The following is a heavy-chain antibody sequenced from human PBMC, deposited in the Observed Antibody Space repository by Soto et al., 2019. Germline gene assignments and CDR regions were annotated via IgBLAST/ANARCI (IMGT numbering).Heavy chain of an antibody. J-gene: IGHJ3*02. CDR2: IYPGDSDT. CDR1: GYSVTSYW. CDR3: VRRVKNIGYTIFGVVIMGTFEI. Sequence: GESLKISCKGSGYSVTSYWIGWVRQMAGKCLELIGIIYPGDSDTRYSPSFQGQVTISADKSISTADLQWRSLNASDTAMSYCVRRVKNIGYTIFGVVIMGTFEIWGQGTMVPVSS. V-gene: IGHV5-51*01. D-gene: IGHD3-3*01.